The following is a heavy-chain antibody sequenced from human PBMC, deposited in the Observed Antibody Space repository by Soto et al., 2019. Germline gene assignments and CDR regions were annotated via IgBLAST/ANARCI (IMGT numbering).Heavy chain of an antibody. D-gene: IGHD2-8*02. CDR3: TGEVASGN. CDR2: ISRDGNVQ. J-gene: IGHJ4*02. V-gene: IGHV3-30*03. Sequence: QVQLVESGGGVVQPGRSLRLSCAASGFTFSSSGMHWVRQAPGKGLEWVAVISRDGNVQYYAESVKGRFTISRDNSKNTLYLQVDSLGPEDTAAYYCTGEVASGNWGQGTLVTVSS. CDR1: GFTFSSSG.